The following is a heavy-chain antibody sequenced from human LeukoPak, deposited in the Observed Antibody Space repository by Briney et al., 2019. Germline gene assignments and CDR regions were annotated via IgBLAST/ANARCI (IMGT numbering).Heavy chain of an antibody. Sequence: GGPLRLSCAASGFTFSSYAMSWVRQAPGKGLEWVSAISGSGATTYYADSVRGRFTISRDKSNNTLYLQMNSLRAEDTAVYYCAKDYAYYYGSGIGGFEYWGQGTLVTVSS. D-gene: IGHD3-10*01. CDR1: GFTFSSYA. J-gene: IGHJ4*02. CDR3: AKDYAYYYGSGIGGFEY. CDR2: ISGSGATT. V-gene: IGHV3-23*01.